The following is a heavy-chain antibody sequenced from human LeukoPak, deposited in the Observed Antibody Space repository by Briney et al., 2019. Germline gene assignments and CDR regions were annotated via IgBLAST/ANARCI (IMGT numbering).Heavy chain of an antibody. CDR3: ARDYWWNYDY. V-gene: IGHV3-30-3*01. J-gene: IGHJ4*02. D-gene: IGHD1-7*01. CDR2: ISKDGSDK. Sequence: GRSLRLSCAASGFTFSDYAMHWVRQAPGRGLEWVAVISKDGSDKYYPGSVRGRFTISRDNPKNTIYLQMDSLRAEDTAIYYCARDYWWNYDYWGQGTLVTVSS. CDR1: GFTFSDYA.